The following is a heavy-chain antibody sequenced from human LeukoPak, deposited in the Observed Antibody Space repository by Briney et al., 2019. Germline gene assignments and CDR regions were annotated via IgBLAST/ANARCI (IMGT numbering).Heavy chain of an antibody. D-gene: IGHD3-16*01. CDR1: GFTFSSYW. CDR2: IKQDGSEK. Sequence: GGSLRLSCAASGFTFSSYWMNWVRQAPGKGLEWVANIKQDGSEKYYVDSVKGRFTISRDNAKNSLYLQMNSLRAEDTAVYYCAKGITTHLDAFDIWGQGTMVTVSS. V-gene: IGHV3-7*01. CDR3: AKGITTHLDAFDI. J-gene: IGHJ3*02.